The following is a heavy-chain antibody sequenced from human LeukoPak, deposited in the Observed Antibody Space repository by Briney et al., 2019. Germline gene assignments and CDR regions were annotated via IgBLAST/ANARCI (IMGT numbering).Heavy chain of an antibody. Sequence: GGSLRLSCAASGFTLGEYVMHWVRQAPGKGLEWASGISRDSGSIGYGDTVKGRFTISRDNAKNSLYLQMDSLRPEDTAFYYCTKGVRGRFYYDSSGHHDFWGQGTLVTVSS. CDR3: TKGVRGRFYYDSSGHHDF. J-gene: IGHJ4*02. V-gene: IGHV3-9*01. CDR1: GFTLGEYV. D-gene: IGHD3-22*01. CDR2: ISRDSGSI.